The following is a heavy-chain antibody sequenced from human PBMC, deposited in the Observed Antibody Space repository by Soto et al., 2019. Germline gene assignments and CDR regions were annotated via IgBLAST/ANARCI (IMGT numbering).Heavy chain of an antibody. CDR2: INTYNGNT. Sequence: QVQLVQSGAEVKNPGASVKVSCKASGYTFTRYGIGWARQAPGQGLEWMGWINTYNGNTNYAQNVQGRVTLTTDTCPSTAYMERRSLRSNATAIYYCARVDVYVTPSPQDVWGQGTTVIVSS. J-gene: IGHJ6*02. CDR3: ARVDVYVTPSPQDV. V-gene: IGHV1-18*01. CDR1: GYTFTRYG. D-gene: IGHD3-16*01.